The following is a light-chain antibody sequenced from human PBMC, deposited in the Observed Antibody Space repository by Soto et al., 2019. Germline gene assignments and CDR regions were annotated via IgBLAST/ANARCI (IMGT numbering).Light chain of an antibody. CDR3: QSYDSSLSGWV. V-gene: IGLV1-40*01. Sequence: QSVLKQPPSVSGAPGQRVTISCTGSSSNIGAGYDVHWYQQLPGTAPKLLIYGNSNRPSGVPDRFSGSKSGTSASLAITCLQAEDEADYYCQSYDSSLSGWVFGGGTKLTVL. CDR1: SSNIGAGYD. CDR2: GNS. J-gene: IGLJ3*02.